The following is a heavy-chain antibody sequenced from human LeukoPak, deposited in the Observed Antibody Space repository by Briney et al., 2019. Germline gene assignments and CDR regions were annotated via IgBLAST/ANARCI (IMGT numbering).Heavy chain of an antibody. CDR3: ARVYYSNSYDYWYFGL. CDR2: IYYSGST. CDR1: GGSIRSYY. J-gene: IGHJ2*01. D-gene: IGHD6-13*01. V-gene: IGHV4-59*01. Sequence: SETLSLTCTVSGGSIRSYYWSWIRQPPEKGLEWIGYIYYSGSTNYNPSLKSRITISVDTSKNQFSLKLSSVTAADTAVYYCARVYYSNSYDYWYFGLWGRGTLVTVSS.